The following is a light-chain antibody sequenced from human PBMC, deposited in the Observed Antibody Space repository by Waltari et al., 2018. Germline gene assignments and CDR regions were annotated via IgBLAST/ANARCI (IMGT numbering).Light chain of an antibody. CDR1: TSDFWMYDL. Sequence: QSALTQPASVSGTPGQSITISFIGTTSDFWMYDLVSWYQHHTGEAPKLRICEVFKRPPDTSRRFSGAKSGRTASLTISGLQPEDEADYYCCSYAGRGTYVFGSGTKVTVL. CDR2: EVF. J-gene: IGLJ1*01. V-gene: IGLV2-23*02. CDR3: CSYAGRGTYV.